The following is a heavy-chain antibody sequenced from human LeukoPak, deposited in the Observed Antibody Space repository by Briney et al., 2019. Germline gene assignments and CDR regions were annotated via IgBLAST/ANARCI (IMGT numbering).Heavy chain of an antibody. CDR3: ASHSSPPWIQNYYYGMDV. Sequence: GGSLRLSCAASGFTFSSYWMSWVRQAPGKGLEWVSYISSSSSTIYYVDSVKGRFTTSRDNAKNSLYLQMNSLRAEDTAVYYCASHSSPPWIQNYYYGMDVWGQGTTVTVSS. CDR2: ISSSSSTI. V-gene: IGHV3-48*04. D-gene: IGHD5-18*01. J-gene: IGHJ6*02. CDR1: GFTFSSYW.